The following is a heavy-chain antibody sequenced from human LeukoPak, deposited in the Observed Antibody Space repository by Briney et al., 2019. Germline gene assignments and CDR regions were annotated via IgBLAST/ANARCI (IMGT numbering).Heavy chain of an antibody. CDR1: GGSISSSSYY. J-gene: IGHJ4*02. CDR3: ARQGWELVGY. D-gene: IGHD1-26*01. Sequence: SETLSLTCTVSGGSISSSSYYWGWIRQPPGKGLEWIGSIYYSGSTYYNPSLKSRVTISVDTSNNQFALKLSSVTAADTAVYYCARQGWELVGYWGQGTLVTVSS. CDR2: IYYSGST. V-gene: IGHV4-39*01.